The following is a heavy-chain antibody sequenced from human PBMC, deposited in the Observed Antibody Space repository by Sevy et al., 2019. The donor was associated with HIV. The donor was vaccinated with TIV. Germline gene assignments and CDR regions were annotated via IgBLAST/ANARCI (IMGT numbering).Heavy chain of an antibody. Sequence: GGSLRLSCAASGFSFNNYDMNWVRQAPGKGLEWISYISSSSSHIYYADSVKGRFTISRDNANNSLSVQMNSLRAEDTAVYYCAREGGYTDQGMDVWGQGTTVIVSS. V-gene: IGHV3-48*01. CDR3: AREGGYTDQGMDV. J-gene: IGHJ6*02. CDR2: ISSSSSHI. D-gene: IGHD5-12*01. CDR1: GFSFNNYD.